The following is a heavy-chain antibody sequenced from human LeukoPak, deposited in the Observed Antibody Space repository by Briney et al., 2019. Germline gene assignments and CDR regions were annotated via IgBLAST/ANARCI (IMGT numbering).Heavy chain of an antibody. CDR2: IKTDGSTT. CDR3: ARKRGGAYDFDY. J-gene: IGHJ4*02. D-gene: IGHD2-15*01. CDR1: GFTFSTYW. V-gene: IGHV3-74*01. Sequence: GGSLRLSCAASGFTFSTYWMHWVRQAPGKGLVWVSRIKTDGSTTSYADSVKGRFTISRDNAKNTLYLQMNSLRAEDTAVYYCARKRGGAYDFDYWGQGTLVTVPS.